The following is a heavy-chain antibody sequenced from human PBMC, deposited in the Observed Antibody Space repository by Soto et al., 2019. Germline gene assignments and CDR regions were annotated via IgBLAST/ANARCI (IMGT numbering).Heavy chain of an antibody. V-gene: IGHV3-9*01. CDR3: AKGFSSSPKHLTGTFDY. CDR2: ISWNSGSI. D-gene: IGHD6-6*01. Sequence: GGSLRLSCAASGFTFDDYAMHWVRQAPGKGLEWVSGISWNSGSIGYADSVKGRFTISRDNAKNSLYLQMNSLRAEDTALYYCAKGFSSSPKHLTGTFDYWGQGTLVPSPQ. J-gene: IGHJ4*02. CDR1: GFTFDDYA.